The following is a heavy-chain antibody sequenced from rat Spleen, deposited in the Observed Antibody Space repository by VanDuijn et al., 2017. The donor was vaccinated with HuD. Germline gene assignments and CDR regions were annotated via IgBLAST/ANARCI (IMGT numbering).Heavy chain of an antibody. Sequence: EVQLQESGPGLVKPSQSLSLTCSVTGSSISTYYWGWIRKFPGNKMEWMGYISYSGSTSYNPSLKSRISITRDTSKNQFFLQLNSVTTEDTATYYCARWWGSSGVYFDYWGQGVMVTVSS. J-gene: IGHJ2*01. CDR3: ARWWGSSGVYFDY. D-gene: IGHD4-3*01. V-gene: IGHV3-1*01. CDR2: ISYSGST. CDR1: GSSISTYY.